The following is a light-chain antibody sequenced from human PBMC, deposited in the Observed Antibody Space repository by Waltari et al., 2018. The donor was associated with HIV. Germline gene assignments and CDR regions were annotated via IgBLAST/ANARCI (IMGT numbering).Light chain of an antibody. J-gene: IGKJ4*01. Sequence: EIVMTQSPATLSVSPGERFTFSCRASHSGSSKLAWSQQKPGQAPRLLLYAASTRATGIPARFSGVGSGTEFTLTISSLQSEDFAVYFCQQYNNWPLTFGGGTRVEI. CDR3: QQYNNWPLT. CDR2: AAS. V-gene: IGKV3-15*01. CDR1: HSGSSK.